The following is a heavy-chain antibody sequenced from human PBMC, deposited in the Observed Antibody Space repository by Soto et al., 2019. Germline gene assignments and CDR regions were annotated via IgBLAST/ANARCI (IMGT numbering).Heavy chain of an antibody. Sequence: SETLSLTCTVSGGSISSSSYYWGWIRQPPGKGLEWIGSIYYSGSTYYNPSLKSQVTISVDTSKNQFSLKLSSVTAADTAVYYCARPRRYCSSTSCYSARDYYYYMDVWGKGTTVTVSS. J-gene: IGHJ6*03. CDR1: GGSISSSSYY. D-gene: IGHD2-2*01. V-gene: IGHV4-39*01. CDR2: IYYSGST. CDR3: ARPRRYCSSTSCYSARDYYYYMDV.